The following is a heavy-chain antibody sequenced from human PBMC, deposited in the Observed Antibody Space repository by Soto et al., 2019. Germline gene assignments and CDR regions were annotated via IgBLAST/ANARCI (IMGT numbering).Heavy chain of an antibody. CDR2: ISGSGGST. CDR3: AKETPLSELEPGEYYFDY. V-gene: IGHV3-23*01. D-gene: IGHD1-1*01. J-gene: IGHJ4*02. Sequence: EVQLLESGGGLVQPGGSLRLSCAASGFTFSSYAMSWVRQAPGKGLEWVSAISGSGGSTYYADSVKGRFTISRDNSKNTLYLQMNSLRAEDTAVYYCAKETPLSELEPGEYYFDYWGQGTLVTVSS. CDR1: GFTFSSYA.